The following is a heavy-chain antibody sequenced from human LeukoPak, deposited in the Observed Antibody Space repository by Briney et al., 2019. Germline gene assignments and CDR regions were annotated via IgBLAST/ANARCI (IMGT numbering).Heavy chain of an antibody. V-gene: IGHV3-9*01. CDR2: INWNSGGI. D-gene: IGHD2-8*02. CDR1: GFTFDGYS. Sequence: PGGSLRLSCAASGFTFDGYSMHWVRQAPGKGLEWVAGINWNSGGIGYADSVKGRFTISRDNAKNSLYLQMNSLRAEDTALYYCAKGASRDGGVSGAWGQGTLVTVSS. J-gene: IGHJ5*02. CDR3: AKGASRDGGVSGA.